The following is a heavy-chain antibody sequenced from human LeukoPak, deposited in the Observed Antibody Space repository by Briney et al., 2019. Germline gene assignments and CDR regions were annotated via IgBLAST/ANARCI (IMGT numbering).Heavy chain of an antibody. V-gene: IGHV3-30*18. CDR2: ISYDGSNK. Sequence: GGSLRLSCAASGFTFSSYGMHWVRQAPGKGLEWVAVISYDGSNKYYADSVNGRFTISRDNSKNTLYLQMNSLRAEDTAVYYCAKEAVSYYDFWRPQKTYNWFDPWGQGTLVTVSS. J-gene: IGHJ5*02. D-gene: IGHD3-3*01. CDR3: AKEAVSYYDFWRPQKTYNWFDP. CDR1: GFTFSSYG.